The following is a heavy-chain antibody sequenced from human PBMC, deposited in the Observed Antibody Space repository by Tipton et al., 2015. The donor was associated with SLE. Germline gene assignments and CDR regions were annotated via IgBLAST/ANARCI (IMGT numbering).Heavy chain of an antibody. CDR2: IYSGGST. D-gene: IGHD2-21*01. V-gene: IGHV3-53*01. Sequence: SLRLSCAASGFTVSSNYMSWVRQAPGKGLEWVSLIYSGGSTYYADSVKGRFTISRDNSKNTLYLQMNSLRAEDTAVYYCAKDRGYGGAFFDYWGQGTLVTVSS. CDR3: AKDRGYGGAFFDY. CDR1: GFTVSSNY. J-gene: IGHJ4*02.